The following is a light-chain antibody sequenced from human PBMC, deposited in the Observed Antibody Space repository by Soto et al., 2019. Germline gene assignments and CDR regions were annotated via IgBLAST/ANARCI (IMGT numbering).Light chain of an antibody. CDR1: QGISSY. CDR2: AAS. V-gene: IGKV1-8*01. Sequence: AIRMTPSPSSLSASTGDRVTITCRASQGISSYLAWYQQKPGKAPKLLIYAASTLQSGVPSRFSGSGSGTDFTLTISCLQSDDFATYYCQHYNSYSEAFGQGTKVDIK. CDR3: QHYNSYSEA. J-gene: IGKJ1*01.